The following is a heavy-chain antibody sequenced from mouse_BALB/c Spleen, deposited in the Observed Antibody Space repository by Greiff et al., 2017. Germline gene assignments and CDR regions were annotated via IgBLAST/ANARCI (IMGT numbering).Heavy chain of an antibody. CDR1: GYAFTNYL. V-gene: IGHV1-54*03. D-gene: IGHD4-1*01. CDR2: INPGSGGT. Sequence: QVQLQQSGAELVRPGTSVKVSCKASGYAFTNYLIEWVKQRPGQGLEWIGVINPGSGGTNYNEKFKGKATLTADKSSSTAYMQLSSLTSDDSAVYYGARLTGTGYFDVWGAGTTVTVSS. CDR3: ARLTGTGYFDV. J-gene: IGHJ1*01.